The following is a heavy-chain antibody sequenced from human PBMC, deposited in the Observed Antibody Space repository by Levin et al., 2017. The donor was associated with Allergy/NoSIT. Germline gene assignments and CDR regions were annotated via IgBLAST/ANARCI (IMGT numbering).Heavy chain of an antibody. V-gene: IGHV3-21*01. Sequence: GESLKISCAASGFTFSSYSMNWVRQAPGKGLEWVSSISSSSSYIYYADSVKGRFTISRDNAKNSLYLQMNSLRAEDTAVYYCASTEQQGPTYFDYWGQGTLVTVSS. CDR2: ISSSSSYI. J-gene: IGHJ4*02. CDR3: ASTEQQGPTYFDY. D-gene: IGHD6-13*01. CDR1: GFTFSSYS.